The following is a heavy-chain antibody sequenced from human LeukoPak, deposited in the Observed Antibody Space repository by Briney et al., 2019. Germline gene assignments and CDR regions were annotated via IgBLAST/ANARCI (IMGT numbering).Heavy chain of an antibody. D-gene: IGHD1-26*01. CDR3: ATPGGKWELSGIDY. CDR1: GFTFSSYA. V-gene: IGHV3-30-3*01. CDR2: ISYDGSNK. J-gene: IGHJ4*02. Sequence: PGRSLRLSCAASGFTFSSYAMHWVRQAPGKGLEWVAVISYDGSNKYYADSVKGRFTISRDNSKNTLYLQMNSLRAEDTAVYYCATPGGKWELSGIDYWGQGTLVTVSS.